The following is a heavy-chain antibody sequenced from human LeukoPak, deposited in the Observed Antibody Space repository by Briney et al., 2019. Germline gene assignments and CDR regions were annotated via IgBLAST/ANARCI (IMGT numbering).Heavy chain of an antibody. V-gene: IGHV3-7*01. J-gene: IGHJ4*02. CDR3: ARDDYGDHGLSDY. CDR2: IKKDGSEK. CDR1: AFSFSNYN. D-gene: IGHD4-17*01. Sequence: GGSLRLSCAASAFSFSNYNMNWVRQAPGKGLEWVANIKKDGSEKYYVDSVKGRFTISRDNAKNSLYLQMNSLRAEDTAVYYCARDDYGDHGLSDYWGQGTLVTVSS.